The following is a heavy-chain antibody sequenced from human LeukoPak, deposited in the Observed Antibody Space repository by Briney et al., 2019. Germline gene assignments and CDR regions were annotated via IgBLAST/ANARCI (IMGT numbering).Heavy chain of an antibody. CDR1: GGSISSYY. V-gene: IGHV4-59*01. CDR3: ARTEESGYSYRYFGYYYYMDV. CDR2: IYYSGST. D-gene: IGHD5-18*01. J-gene: IGHJ6*03. Sequence: PSETLSLTCTVSGGSISSYYWSWIRQPPAKGLEWIGYIYYSGSTHYNPSLKSRVTISVDTSKNQFSLKLSSVTAADTAVYYCARTEESGYSYRYFGYYYYMDVWGKGTTVTVSS.